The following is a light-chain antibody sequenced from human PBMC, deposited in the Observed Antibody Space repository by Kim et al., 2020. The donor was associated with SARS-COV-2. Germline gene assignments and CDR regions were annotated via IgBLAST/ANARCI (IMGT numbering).Light chain of an antibody. CDR1: SLRSYY. CDR2: GKN. J-gene: IGLJ2*01. V-gene: IGLV3-19*01. CDR3: NSRDSSGNHPVV. Sequence: SSELTQDPAVSVALGQTVRITCQGDSLRSYYASWYQQKPGQAPVLVIYGKNNRPSGIPDRFSGSSSGNTASLTITGAQAEDKADYYCNSRDSSGNHPVVF.